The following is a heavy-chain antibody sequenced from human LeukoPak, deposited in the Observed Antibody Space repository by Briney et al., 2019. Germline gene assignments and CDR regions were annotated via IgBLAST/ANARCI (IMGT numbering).Heavy chain of an antibody. CDR3: ARGVPGTGKLTHDY. CDR1: GYTFTGYY. CDR2: INPNSGGT. V-gene: IGHV1-2*02. Sequence: ASVKVSCKASGYTFTGYYMHWVRQAPGQGREWMGWINPNSGGTNYAQKFQGRVTMTRDTSISTAYMELSRLRSDDTAVYYCARGVPGTGKLTHDYWGQGTLVTVSS. D-gene: IGHD2-8*02. J-gene: IGHJ4*02.